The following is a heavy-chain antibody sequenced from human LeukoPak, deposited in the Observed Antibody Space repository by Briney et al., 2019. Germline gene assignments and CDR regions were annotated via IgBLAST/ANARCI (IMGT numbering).Heavy chain of an antibody. J-gene: IGHJ4*02. CDR1: GGSISSDY. CDR3: ARGDSSGWSAYFDY. D-gene: IGHD6-19*01. Sequence: SETLSLTCTVSGGSISSDYWSWIRQPPGKGLEWIGYIYYSGSTNYNPSLKSRVTISVDTSKNQFSLKLSSVTAADTAVYYCARGDSSGWSAYFDYWGQGTLVTVSS. V-gene: IGHV4-59*08. CDR2: IYYSGST.